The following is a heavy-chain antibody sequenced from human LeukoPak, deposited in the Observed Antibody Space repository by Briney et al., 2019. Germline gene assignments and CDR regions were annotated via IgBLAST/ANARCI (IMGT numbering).Heavy chain of an antibody. V-gene: IGHV3-21*01. Sequence: GGALRLSCAASGFTLSSYSMNWVRQAPGKGVEWVSSITSSVNYMYYADSVKGRFTISRDNAKNSLYLQMDSLRAEDTALYYCARDRGYCSGGTCYPVYSDYWGQGTLVTVSS. D-gene: IGHD2-15*01. CDR1: GFTLSSYS. CDR2: ITSSVNYM. J-gene: IGHJ4*02. CDR3: ARDRGYCSGGTCYPVYSDY.